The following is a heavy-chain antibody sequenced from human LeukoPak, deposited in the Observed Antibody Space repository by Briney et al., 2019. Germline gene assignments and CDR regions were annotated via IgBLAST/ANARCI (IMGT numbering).Heavy chain of an antibody. J-gene: IGHJ3*02. V-gene: IGHV4-39*02. CDR2: IYYSGNT. D-gene: IGHD1-26*01. CDR1: GGSISSSNYY. CDR3: ARPSSGSYSKGAFDI. Sequence: SETLSLTCTVSGGSISSSNYYWAWIRQPPGKGLKWIGSIYYSGNTYYNPSLMSRVTISGDTSKNHFSLNLRSVTAADTAVYYCARPSSGSYSKGAFDIWGQGTMVTVSS.